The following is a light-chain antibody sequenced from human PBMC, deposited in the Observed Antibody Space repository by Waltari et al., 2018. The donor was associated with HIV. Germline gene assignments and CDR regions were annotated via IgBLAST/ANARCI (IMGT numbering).Light chain of an antibody. CDR2: QDS. CDR1: NLGDKY. V-gene: IGLV3-1*01. J-gene: IGLJ2*01. Sequence: SYELTQPPSVSVSPGQTASITCSGANLGDKYACWYQQKPGQSPVLVIYQDSKRPSGIPVRFAGSNSGNTATLTISGTQAMDEADYYCQAGDSSTGVFGGGTKLTVL. CDR3: QAGDSSTGV.